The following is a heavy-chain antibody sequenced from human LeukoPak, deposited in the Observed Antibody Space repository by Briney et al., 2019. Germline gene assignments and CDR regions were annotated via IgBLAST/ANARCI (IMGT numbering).Heavy chain of an antibody. Sequence: PGGSLRLSCAASGFTFSSYWMSWVRQAPGKGLGWVANIKQDGSEKYYVDSVKGRFTVSRDNAKNSLYLQMNSLRAEDTAVYYCARSIAARPWYYYYYMDVWGKGTTVTVSS. V-gene: IGHV3-7*01. CDR2: IKQDGSEK. D-gene: IGHD6-6*01. CDR1: GFTFSSYW. CDR3: ARSIAARPWYYYYYMDV. J-gene: IGHJ6*03.